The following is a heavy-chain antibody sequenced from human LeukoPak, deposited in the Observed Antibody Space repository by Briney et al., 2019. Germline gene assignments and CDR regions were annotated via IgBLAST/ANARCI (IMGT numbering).Heavy chain of an antibody. D-gene: IGHD6-13*01. Sequence: SETLSLTCTVSGGSISSYYWSWIRQPPGKGLGWIGYIYYSGSTNYNPSLKSRVTISVDTSKNQFSLKLSSVTAADTAVYYCASAYRAAAGTSVFDYWGQGTLVTVSS. J-gene: IGHJ4*02. V-gene: IGHV4-59*08. CDR3: ASAYRAAAGTSVFDY. CDR2: IYYSGST. CDR1: GGSISSYY.